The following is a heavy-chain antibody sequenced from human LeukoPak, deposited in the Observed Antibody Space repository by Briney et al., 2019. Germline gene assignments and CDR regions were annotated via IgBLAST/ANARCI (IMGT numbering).Heavy chain of an antibody. V-gene: IGHV3-23*01. CDR2: ISSSGGST. D-gene: IGHD5-12*01. CDR3: AKDRGYSGYDLGQISFDY. CDR1: GFTFSNYA. J-gene: IGHJ4*02. Sequence: PGGSLRLSCATSGFTFSNYAMSWVRQAPGKGLEWVSTISSSGGSTNYADSVKGRFTISRADSKNTLYLQMNSLRAEDTAVYYCAKDRGYSGYDLGQISFDYWGQGTLVTVSS.